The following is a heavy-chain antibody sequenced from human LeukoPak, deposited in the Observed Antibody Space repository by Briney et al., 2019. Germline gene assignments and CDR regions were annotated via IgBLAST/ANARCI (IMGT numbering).Heavy chain of an antibody. D-gene: IGHD5-18*01. J-gene: IGHJ4*02. CDR3: ARCDSVTALDY. CDR1: GGSISGYY. V-gene: IGHV4-59*01. CDR2: IYDSETT. Sequence: PSETLSLTCTVSGGSISGYYWSWLRQPPGKGLEWIGYIYDSETTNYNPSLRSRVTLSLDTSMNQFSLKLSSVTAADRAVYYCARCDSVTALDYWGQGTLVTVSS.